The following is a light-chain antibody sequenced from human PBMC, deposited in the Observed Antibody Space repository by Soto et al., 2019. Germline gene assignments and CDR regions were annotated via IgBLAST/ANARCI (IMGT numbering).Light chain of an antibody. Sequence: EIVLTQSPGTLSLSPGERATLSCRASQSVRSSYLAWYQQKPGQSPRLLIYGASNRATGIPERFSGSGSGTDFTLAISRLEPDDFALYYCQQYGSSPTFGQGTKVEIK. CDR3: QQYGSSPT. J-gene: IGKJ1*01. CDR2: GAS. CDR1: QSVRSSY. V-gene: IGKV3-20*01.